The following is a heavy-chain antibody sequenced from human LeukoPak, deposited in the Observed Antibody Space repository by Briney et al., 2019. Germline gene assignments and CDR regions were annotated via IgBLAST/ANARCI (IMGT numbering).Heavy chain of an antibody. CDR2: ISSSGST. CDR1: GGSISSSSYY. D-gene: IGHD3-10*01. V-gene: IGHV4-39*01. Sequence: SETLSLTCTVSGGSISSSSYYWGWIRQPPGKGLEWTGSISSSGSTYYNPSLKSRVTISVDTSKKQFSLKLSSVTAADTAVYYCARHVGFITMVRGVINNNWFDPWGQGTLVTVSS. J-gene: IGHJ5*02. CDR3: ARHVGFITMVRGVINNNWFDP.